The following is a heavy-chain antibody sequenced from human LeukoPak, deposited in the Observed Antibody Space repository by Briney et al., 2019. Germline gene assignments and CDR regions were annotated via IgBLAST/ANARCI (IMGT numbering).Heavy chain of an antibody. V-gene: IGHV4-59*12. D-gene: IGHD6-13*01. CDR3: ARDLGSSWYEEGYYYYGMDV. Sequence: SETLSLTCTVSGGSITNYYWSWIRQPPGKGLECIGYIYYSGSTNYNPSLKSRVTISVDTSKNQFSLKLSSVTAADTAVYYCARDLGSSWYEEGYYYYGMDVWGQGTTVTVSS. J-gene: IGHJ6*02. CDR2: IYYSGST. CDR1: GGSITNYY.